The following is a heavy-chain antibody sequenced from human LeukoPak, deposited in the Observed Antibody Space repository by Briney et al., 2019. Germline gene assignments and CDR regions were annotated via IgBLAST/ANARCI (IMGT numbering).Heavy chain of an antibody. Sequence: GGSLRLSCAASGFTFSSYWMSWVRQAPGKGLEWVANIKQDGSEKYYVDSVKGRFTISRDNAKNLLYLQMNSLRAEDTAVYYCARARGVGATKKYYGMDVWGQGTTVTVSS. CDR3: ARARGVGATKKYYGMDV. CDR1: GFTFSSYW. D-gene: IGHD1-26*01. V-gene: IGHV3-7*01. CDR2: IKQDGSEK. J-gene: IGHJ6*02.